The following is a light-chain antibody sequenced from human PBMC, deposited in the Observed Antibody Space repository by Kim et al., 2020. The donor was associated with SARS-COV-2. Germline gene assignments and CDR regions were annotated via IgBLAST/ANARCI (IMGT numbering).Light chain of an antibody. Sequence: QSALTPPASVSGSPGQSITISRTGTSSDVGGYNYVSWYQQHPGKAPKLMIYDVSNRPSGVSNRFSGSKSGNTDSLTISGLQAEDEADYYGSSYTSSSTVFGTGTKVTVL. V-gene: IGLV2-14*03. J-gene: IGLJ1*01. CDR2: DVS. CDR3: SSYTSSSTV. CDR1: SSDVGGYNY.